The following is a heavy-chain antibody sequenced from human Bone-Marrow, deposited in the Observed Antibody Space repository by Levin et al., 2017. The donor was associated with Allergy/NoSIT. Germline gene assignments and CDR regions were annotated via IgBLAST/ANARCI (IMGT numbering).Heavy chain of an antibody. J-gene: IGHJ4*02. CDR2: MNPTSGNA. Sequence: ASVKVSCEASGYTFTNHDINWVRQATGQGLEWVGSMNPTSGNAYYSQKLQGRVTLTRSISISTVYMDLRGLRSEDTAVYFCTRGDYWGQGTLITVSS. CDR1: GYTFTNHD. CDR3: TRGDY. V-gene: IGHV1-8*01.